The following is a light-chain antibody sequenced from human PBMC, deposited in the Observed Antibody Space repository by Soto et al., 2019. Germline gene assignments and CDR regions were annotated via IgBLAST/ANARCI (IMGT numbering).Light chain of an antibody. CDR3: QQYETYSGT. Sequence: DIQMTQSPSSLFASVGDRGTITCRASQIINTWLAWYQQRPGKAPKLLIYRASTLVNGVPSRFSGSGSGTEFTLTISGLQPDDFSMYYCQQYETYSGTFGPGTKVD. J-gene: IGKJ3*01. CDR1: QIINTW. CDR2: RAS. V-gene: IGKV1-5*03.